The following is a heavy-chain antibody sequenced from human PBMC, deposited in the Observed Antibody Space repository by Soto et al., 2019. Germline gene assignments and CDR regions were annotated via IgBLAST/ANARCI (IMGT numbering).Heavy chain of an antibody. Sequence: QITLKESGPTLVKPTQTLTLTCTFSGFSLSTSGVGVGWIRQPPGKALEWLALIYWDDDKRYSPSLKSRLTITKYTSKNLVVLTMTNMDPVDTATYYCAHRPSYCSGGSCYSGFDYWGQGTLVTVSS. CDR1: GFSLSTSGVG. CDR3: AHRPSYCSGGSCYSGFDY. J-gene: IGHJ4*02. CDR2: IYWDDDK. D-gene: IGHD2-15*01. V-gene: IGHV2-5*02.